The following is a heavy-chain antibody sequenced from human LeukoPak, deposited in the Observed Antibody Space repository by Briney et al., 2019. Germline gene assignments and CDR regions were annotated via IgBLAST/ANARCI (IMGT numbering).Heavy chain of an antibody. CDR2: IKQDGSEK. CDR3: ARDIRYSSSWPTGLDP. Sequence: PGGSLRLACAASGFTFSSYWMSWVRQAPGKGLEWVANIKQDGSEKYYVDSVKGQYTISRDNAKNSLYLQMNSLRAEDTAVYYCARDIRYSSSWPTGLDPWGQGTLVTVSS. D-gene: IGHD6-13*01. CDR1: GFTFSSYW. V-gene: IGHV3-7*03. J-gene: IGHJ5*02.